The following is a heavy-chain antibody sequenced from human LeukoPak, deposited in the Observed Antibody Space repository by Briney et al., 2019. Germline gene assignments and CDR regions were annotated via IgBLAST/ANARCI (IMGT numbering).Heavy chain of an antibody. Sequence: PGGSLRLSCAASGFTFSSYGMHWVRQAPGKGLEWVAVISYDGSNKYYADSVKGRFTISRDNSKNTLYLQMNSLRAEDTAVYYCARDLSRGSSWADNWFDPWGQGTLVTVSS. CDR1: GFTFSSYG. J-gene: IGHJ5*02. CDR2: ISYDGSNK. V-gene: IGHV3-30*03. D-gene: IGHD6-13*01. CDR3: ARDLSRGSSWADNWFDP.